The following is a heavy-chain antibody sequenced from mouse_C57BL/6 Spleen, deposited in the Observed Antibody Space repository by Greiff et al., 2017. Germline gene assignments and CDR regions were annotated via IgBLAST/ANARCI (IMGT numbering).Heavy chain of an antibody. V-gene: IGHV5-6*02. D-gene: IGHD2-4*01. CDR3: ARHYDYDYYYAMDY. J-gene: IGHJ4*01. Sequence: DVKLVESGGDLVKPGGSLKLSCAASGFTFSSYGMSWVRQTPDKRLEWVATISSGGSYTYYPDRVKGRFTISRDNAKNTLYLQMSSLKSEDTAMYYCARHYDYDYYYAMDYWGQGTSVTVSS. CDR1: GFTFSSYG. CDR2: ISSGGSYT.